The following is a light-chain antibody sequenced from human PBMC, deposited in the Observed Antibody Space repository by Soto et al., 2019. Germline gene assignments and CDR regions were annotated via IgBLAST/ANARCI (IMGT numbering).Light chain of an antibody. CDR1: SSDVGGYNY. Sequence: QSALTQPRSVSGSPGQSVTISCTGTSSDVGGYNYVSWYQHHPGKAPKLMIYDVSKRPSGVPDRFSGSKSGNTASLTISEVQDEDEDDYYCWSHAGSYVFGTGTKVTVL. CDR3: WSHAGSYV. V-gene: IGLV2-11*01. J-gene: IGLJ1*01. CDR2: DVS.